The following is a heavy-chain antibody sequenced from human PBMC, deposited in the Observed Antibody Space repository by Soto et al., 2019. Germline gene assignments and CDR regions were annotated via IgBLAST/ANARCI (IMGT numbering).Heavy chain of an antibody. V-gene: IGHV3-21*01. CDR1: GFTFSSYS. CDR3: AREVPLKYYDILTGPQAFDI. D-gene: IGHD3-9*01. CDR2: ISSSSSYI. Sequence: GGSLRLSCAASGFTFSSYSMNWVRQAPGKGLEWVSSISSSSSYIYYADSVKGRFTISRDNARNSLYLQMNSLRAEDTAVYYCAREVPLKYYDILTGPQAFDIWGQGTMVTVSS. J-gene: IGHJ3*02.